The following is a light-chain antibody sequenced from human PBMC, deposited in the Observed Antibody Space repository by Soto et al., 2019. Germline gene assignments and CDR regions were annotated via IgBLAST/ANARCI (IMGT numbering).Light chain of an antibody. J-gene: IGKJ5*01. CDR1: QSVSSSY. Sequence: EIVLTQSPATLSLSPGERATLSCGASQSVSSSYLAWYQQKPGLAPRLLISDASSRATGIPDRFSGSGSGTDFTLTISRLEPEDFAVYYCQQYDISPITFGQGTRLEIK. CDR2: DAS. CDR3: QQYDISPIT. V-gene: IGKV3D-20*01.